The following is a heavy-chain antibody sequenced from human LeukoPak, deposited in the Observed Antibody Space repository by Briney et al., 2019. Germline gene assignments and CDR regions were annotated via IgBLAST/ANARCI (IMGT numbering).Heavy chain of an antibody. CDR1: GFTVSSNY. CDR2: IYSGGST. J-gene: IGHJ4*02. CDR3: ARDKGYFDWLSPFDY. Sequence: GGSLRLSCAASGFTVSSNYMNWVRQAPGKGLEWVSVIYSGGSTYYADSVKGRFTISRHTSENTLYLQMNSLRAEDTAVYYCARDKGYFDWLSPFDYWGQGTLVTVSS. V-gene: IGHV3-53*01. D-gene: IGHD3-9*01.